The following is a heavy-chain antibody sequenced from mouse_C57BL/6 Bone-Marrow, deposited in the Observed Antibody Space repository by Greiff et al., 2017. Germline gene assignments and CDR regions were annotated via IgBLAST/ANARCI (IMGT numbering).Heavy chain of an antibody. CDR3: ARGGNYGGYYFDY. CDR1: GYTFTTYP. J-gene: IGHJ2*01. V-gene: IGHV1-47*01. Sequence: VQLQQSGAELVKPGASVKMSCKASGYTFTTYPIEWMKQNHGKSLEWIGNFHPYNDDTKYNEKFKGKATLTVEKSSSTVYLELSRLTSDDSAVYFCARGGNYGGYYFDYRGQGTTRTVSS. CDR2: FHPYNDDT. D-gene: IGHD2-1*01.